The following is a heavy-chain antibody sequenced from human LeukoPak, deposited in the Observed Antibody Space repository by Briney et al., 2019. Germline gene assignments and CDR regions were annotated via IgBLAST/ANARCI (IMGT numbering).Heavy chain of an antibody. D-gene: IGHD4-17*01. Sequence: PSETLSLTCSVFGGSISSTTYYWVWIRQPLGKGLECIASIHYTGRAYYNPSLKSRATISADTSKNHFSLHLRTVTAADTAVYYCARHFDNGDYKKTFDIWGQGTMVTVSS. V-gene: IGHV4-39*01. CDR3: ARHFDNGDYKKTFDI. CDR1: GGSISSTTYY. J-gene: IGHJ3*02. CDR2: IHYTGRA.